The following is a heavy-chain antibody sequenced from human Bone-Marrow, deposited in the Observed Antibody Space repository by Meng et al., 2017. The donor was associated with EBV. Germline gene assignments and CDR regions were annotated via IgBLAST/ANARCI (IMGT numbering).Heavy chain of an antibody. V-gene: IGHV1-69*01. Sequence: QVQLGQSGAEVKKPGSSVKVSCKASGGTFSSYAISWVRQAPGQGLEWMGGIIPIFGTANYAQKFQGRVTITADESTSTAYMELSSPRSEDTAVYYCARDCSGSYNNWFDPWGQGTLVTVSS. CDR3: ARDCSGSYNNWFDP. CDR1: GGTFSSYA. J-gene: IGHJ5*02. D-gene: IGHD1-26*01. CDR2: IIPIFGTA.